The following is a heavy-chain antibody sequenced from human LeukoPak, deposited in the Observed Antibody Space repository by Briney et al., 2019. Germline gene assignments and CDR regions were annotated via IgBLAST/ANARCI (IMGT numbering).Heavy chain of an antibody. D-gene: IGHD2-21*02. Sequence: GESLKISCKASGFSFPDYWIGWVRQMPGKGLEWMGIINPSDSNTRYSPSFQGQVTISADKSISSAYVQLSALKASDTAMYYCARSPVHCGGDCYPEFWGQGTLVTVSS. V-gene: IGHV5-51*01. CDR2: INPSDSNT. CDR3: ARSPVHCGGDCYPEF. J-gene: IGHJ4*02. CDR1: GFSFPDYW.